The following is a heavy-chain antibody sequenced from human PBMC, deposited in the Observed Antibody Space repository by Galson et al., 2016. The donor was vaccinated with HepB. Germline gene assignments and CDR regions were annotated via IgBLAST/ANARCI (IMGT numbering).Heavy chain of an antibody. CDR1: GGSISRSSDY. J-gene: IGHJ6*02. V-gene: IGHV4-39*07. D-gene: IGHD3-10*01. Sequence: LTCSASGGSISRSSDYWGWIRQPPGKGLEWIGTIYYSGSTYYNPSLNSRVTISVDTSKNQFSLKVSSVTAADTAVYYCARAVWLPLSGMDVWGQGTTVTVSS. CDR3: ARAVWLPLSGMDV. CDR2: IYYSGST.